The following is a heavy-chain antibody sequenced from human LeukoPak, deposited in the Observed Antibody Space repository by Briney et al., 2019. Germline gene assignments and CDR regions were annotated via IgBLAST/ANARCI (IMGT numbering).Heavy chain of an antibody. Sequence: PGGSLRLSCAASGFTCSDYFMSWIRQAPGKGLEWLSHISSSGTGYYTDSVKGRATISRDNAKNSLYLQMNSLRAEDTAVYCCARPAYCGGNCYYFPDYWGQGTLVTVSS. CDR3: ARPAYCGGNCYYFPDY. J-gene: IGHJ4*02. V-gene: IGHV3-11*04. D-gene: IGHD2-21*02. CDR1: GFTCSDYF. CDR2: ISSSGTG.